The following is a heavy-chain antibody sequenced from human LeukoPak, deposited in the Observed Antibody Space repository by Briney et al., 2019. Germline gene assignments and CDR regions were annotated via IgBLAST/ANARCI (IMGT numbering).Heavy chain of an antibody. CDR2: ISSSSGYI. D-gene: IGHD6-13*01. J-gene: IGHJ4*02. CDR1: GFTFSSYS. CDR3: ATTSIAAAVPGCFDY. Sequence: GGSLRLSCAASGFTFSSYSMNCVRQAPGKGLEWVSFISSSSGYIIYADSVKGRFTISRDNAKNSLYLQMNSLRAEDTAVYYCATTSIAAAVPGCFDYWGQGTLVTVFS. V-gene: IGHV3-21*01.